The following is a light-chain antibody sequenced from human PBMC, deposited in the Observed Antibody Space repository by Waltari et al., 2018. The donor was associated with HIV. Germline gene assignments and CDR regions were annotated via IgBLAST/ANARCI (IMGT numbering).Light chain of an antibody. V-gene: IGLV1-51*01. CDR2: DKI. J-gene: IGLJ2*01. Sequence: QSVVTQPPSVSAAPGQKVTISCSGSSSNLGNNHVSWYQHLPGTAPKLLIYDKIKRPSGIPDRFSGSKSGTSATLGITGLQAGDEADYDCGAWDSSLTAEVFGGGTKLTVL. CDR1: SSNLGNNH. CDR3: GAWDSSLTAEV.